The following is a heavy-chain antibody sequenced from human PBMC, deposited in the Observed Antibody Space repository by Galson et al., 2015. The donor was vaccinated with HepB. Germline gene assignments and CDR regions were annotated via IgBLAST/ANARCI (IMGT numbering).Heavy chain of an antibody. J-gene: IGHJ3*02. CDR1: GFTFSSYA. D-gene: IGHD3-22*01. CDR3: AKVRPFRDAPYYYDSSGSLDI. CDR2: ISGSGGST. V-gene: IGHV3-23*01. Sequence: SLRLSCAASGFTFSSYAMSWVRQAPGKGLEWVSAISGSGGSTYYADSVKGRFTISRDNSKNTLYLQMNSLRAEDTAVYYCAKVRPFRDAPYYYDSSGSLDIWGQGTMVIVSS.